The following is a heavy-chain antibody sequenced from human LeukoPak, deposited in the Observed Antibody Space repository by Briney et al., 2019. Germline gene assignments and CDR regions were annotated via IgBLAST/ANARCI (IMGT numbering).Heavy chain of an antibody. CDR2: ISGNGVGT. CDR1: GFTFSSYA. V-gene: IGHV3-23*01. CDR3: AKRNGGNSGAFDY. D-gene: IGHD4-23*01. Sequence: GGSLRLSCAASGFTFSSYAMSWVRQAPGKGLEWVSLISGNGVGTYCADSVKGRFTISRDNSKNTVYLQMNSLRAEDTAVYYCAKRNGGNSGAFDYWGQGTLVTVSS. J-gene: IGHJ4*02.